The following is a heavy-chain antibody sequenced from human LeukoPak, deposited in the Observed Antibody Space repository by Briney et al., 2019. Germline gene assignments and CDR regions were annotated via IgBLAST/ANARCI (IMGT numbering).Heavy chain of an antibody. D-gene: IGHD3-3*01. CDR3: ARGRHDFWSGYYTGAIYYFDY. CDR2: IYYSGST. V-gene: IGHV4-59*12. Sequence: SETLSLTCTVSGGSISSYYWSWIRQPPGKGLEWIGYIYYSGSTNYNPSLKSRVTISVDTSKNQFSLKLSSVTAADTAVYYCARGRHDFWSGYYTGAIYYFDYWGQGTLVTVSS. CDR1: GGSISSYY. J-gene: IGHJ4*02.